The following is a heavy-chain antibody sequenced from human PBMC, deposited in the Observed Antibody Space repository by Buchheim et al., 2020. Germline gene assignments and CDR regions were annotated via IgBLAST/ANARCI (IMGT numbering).Heavy chain of an antibody. J-gene: IGHJ6*02. Sequence: QVQLQQWGAGLLKPSETLSLTCAVYGGSFSGYYWSWIRQPPGKGLEWIGEINHSGSTNYNPSLKSRVTISVDTSKNQFSLKLSSVTAADTAVYYCARDGGCSGGSCYSRAGTNYYYYGMDVWGQGTT. CDR1: GGSFSGYY. CDR3: ARDGGCSGGSCYSRAGTNYYYYGMDV. D-gene: IGHD2-15*01. CDR2: INHSGST. V-gene: IGHV4-34*01.